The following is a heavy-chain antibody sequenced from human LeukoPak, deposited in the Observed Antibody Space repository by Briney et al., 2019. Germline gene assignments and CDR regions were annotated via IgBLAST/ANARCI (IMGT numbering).Heavy chain of an antibody. D-gene: IGHD2-2*01. Sequence: SETLSLTCAVYGGSFSGYYWSWIRQPTGKGLEWIGEINHSGSTNYNPSLKSRVTISVDTSKNQFSLKLSSVTAADTAVYYCARGRGSTSCLDYWGQGTLVTVSS. J-gene: IGHJ4*02. CDR1: GGSFSGYY. CDR2: INHSGST. V-gene: IGHV4-34*01. CDR3: ARGRGSTSCLDY.